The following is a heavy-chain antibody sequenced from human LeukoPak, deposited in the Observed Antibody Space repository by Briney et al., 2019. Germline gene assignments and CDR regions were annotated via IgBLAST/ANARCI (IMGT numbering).Heavy chain of an antibody. D-gene: IGHD4-17*01. Sequence: SVNVSCKASGGTFSSYAISWVRQAPGQGLEWMGGIIPLFGTEKYEQKFQGRVTITTDESTSTAYMELSSLRSEDTALYYCARGAWTTVGYYYYYYLDVWGKGTTVTVSS. CDR3: ARGAWTTVGYYYYYYLDV. CDR2: IIPLFGTE. J-gene: IGHJ6*03. CDR1: GGTFSSYA. V-gene: IGHV1-69*05.